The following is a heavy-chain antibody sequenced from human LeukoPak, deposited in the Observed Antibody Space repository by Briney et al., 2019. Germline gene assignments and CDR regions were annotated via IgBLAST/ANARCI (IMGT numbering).Heavy chain of an antibody. CDR2: FYGGETT. J-gene: IGHJ4*02. D-gene: IGHD5-18*01. Sequence: PGGSLRLSCAASGFTVSSNYMTWVRQATGKGLEWVSIFYGGETTYYADSVKGRFTISRDNSKNTLYLQMNSLRAEDTAVYYCTGYISGFPCWGQGTLVTVSS. V-gene: IGHV3-53*01. CDR1: GFTVSSNY. CDR3: TGYISGFPC.